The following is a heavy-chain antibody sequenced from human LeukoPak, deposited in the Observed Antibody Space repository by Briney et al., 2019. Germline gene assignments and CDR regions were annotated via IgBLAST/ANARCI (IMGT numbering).Heavy chain of an antibody. Sequence: ASVKVSCKASGGTFSSYAISWVRQAPGQGLEWMGRIIPIFGTANYAQKFQGRVTITTDESTSTGYMELSSLRSEDTAVYYCARGSGSYYFAFDIWGQGTMVTVSS. J-gene: IGHJ3*02. CDR3: ARGSGSYYFAFDI. CDR1: GGTFSSYA. D-gene: IGHD1-26*01. V-gene: IGHV1-69*05. CDR2: IIPIFGTA.